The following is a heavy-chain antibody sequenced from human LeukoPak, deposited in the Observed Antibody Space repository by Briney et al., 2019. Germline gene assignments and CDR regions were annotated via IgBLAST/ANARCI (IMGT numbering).Heavy chain of an antibody. V-gene: IGHV4-39*07. Sequence: SETLSLTCTVSGGSISTSSYYWGWVRKPPGKGLEWIGNIFYSGSTNYNPSLKSRVTISVDTSKNQFSLKLSSVTAADTAVYYCARLGGRLGELSPDYWGQGTLVTVSS. CDR2: IFYSGST. CDR3: ARLGGRLGELSPDY. D-gene: IGHD3-16*02. CDR1: GGSISTSSYY. J-gene: IGHJ4*02.